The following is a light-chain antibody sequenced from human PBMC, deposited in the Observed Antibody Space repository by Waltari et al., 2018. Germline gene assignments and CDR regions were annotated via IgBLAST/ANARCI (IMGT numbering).Light chain of an antibody. CDR3: QVWDSSTDHVV. CDR2: DDS. J-gene: IGLJ2*01. Sequence: SYVLTQPPSVSVAPGKTARITCGGNNFESNSVHWYQQKPGQAPVLVVYDDSDRPSGIPERFSGSNSGNTATLTISRVEAGDEADYHCQVWDSSTDHVVFGGGTKLTVL. CDR1: NFESNS. V-gene: IGLV3-21*03.